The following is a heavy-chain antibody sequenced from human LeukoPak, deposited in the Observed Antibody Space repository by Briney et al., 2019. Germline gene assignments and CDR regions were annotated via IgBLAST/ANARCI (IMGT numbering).Heavy chain of an antibody. D-gene: IGHD3-10*01. CDR1: GYTFTSYA. Sequence: ASVKVSCKASGYTFTSYAMHWVRQAPGQRLEWMGCINAGNGNTKYSQKFQGRVTITRDTSASTAYMELSSLRSEDTAVYYCARDARYYYGSGSYQGWDYWGQGTLVTVSS. CDR3: ARDARYYYGSGSYQGWDY. J-gene: IGHJ4*02. V-gene: IGHV1-3*01. CDR2: INAGNGNT.